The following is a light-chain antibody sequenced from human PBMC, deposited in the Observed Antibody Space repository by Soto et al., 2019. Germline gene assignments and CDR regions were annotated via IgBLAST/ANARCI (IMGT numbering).Light chain of an antibody. V-gene: IGKV1-39*01. CDR3: QQSNSIPHT. CDR1: QSISSY. J-gene: IGKJ2*01. Sequence: DIQFTQSPSSLSASVGDRVTITCRASQSISSYLNWYQQKPGKAPKLLIYAASSLQSGFPSRFTGSGSGTDFTLTISSLQPEDFSTYYCQQSNSIPHTFGQGTKLEIK. CDR2: AAS.